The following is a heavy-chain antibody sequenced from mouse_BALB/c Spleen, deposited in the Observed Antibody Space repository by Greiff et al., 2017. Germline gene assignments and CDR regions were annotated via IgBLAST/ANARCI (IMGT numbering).Heavy chain of an antibody. J-gene: IGHJ4*01. CDR3: ARGEFITTVVAPMDY. CDR2: IYPGDGDT. CDR1: GYTFTSYW. V-gene: IGHV1-87*01. D-gene: IGHD1-1*01. Sequence: QVQLQQSGAELARPGASVKLSCKASGYTFTSYWMQWVKQRPGQGLEWIGAIYPGDGDTRYTQKFKGKATLTADKSSSTAYMQLSSLASEDSAVYYCARGEFITTVVAPMDYWGQGTSVTVSS.